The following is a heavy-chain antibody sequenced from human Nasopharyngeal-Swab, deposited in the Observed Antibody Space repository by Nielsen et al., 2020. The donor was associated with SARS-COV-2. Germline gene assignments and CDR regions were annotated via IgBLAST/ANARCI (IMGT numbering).Heavy chain of an antibody. J-gene: IGHJ6*02. CDR3: AKDGKRRGIAAAGTLYYYYGMDV. CDR2: ISGSGGST. V-gene: IGHV3-23*01. Sequence: VRQAPGKGLEWVSAISGSGGSTYYADSVKGRFTISRDNSKNTLYLQMNSLRAEDTAVYYCAKDGKRRGIAAAGTLYYYYGMDVWGQGTMVTVSS. D-gene: IGHD6-13*01.